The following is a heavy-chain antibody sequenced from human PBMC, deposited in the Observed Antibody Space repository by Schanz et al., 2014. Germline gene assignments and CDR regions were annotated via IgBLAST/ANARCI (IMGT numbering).Heavy chain of an antibody. CDR1: GFSLDIFA. V-gene: IGHV3-23*01. D-gene: IGHD3-10*01. J-gene: IGHJ6*02. Sequence: EVHLLESGGGLVEPGGSLRLSCATSGFSLDIFAVSWVRQAPGKGLEWVSSFNDGGVNKYYADSVKGRFTISSDNSKSTLYLQMNSLRAEDTAVYYCAKDGPGGSGSYSADGGMDVWGQGTTXTVSS. CDR3: AKDGPGGSGSYSADGGMDV. CDR2: FNDGGVNK.